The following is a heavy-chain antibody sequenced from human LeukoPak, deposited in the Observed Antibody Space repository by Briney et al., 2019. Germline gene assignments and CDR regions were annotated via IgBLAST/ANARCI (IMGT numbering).Heavy chain of an antibody. CDR1: DCYISSGHY. J-gene: IGHJ5*02. V-gene: IGHV4-38-2*02. D-gene: IGHD5-18*01. CDR3: ARDIDKTAMLFKGFDT. CDR2: IHHAGST. Sequence: SETLSLTCTVSDCYISSGHYWGWIRQPPGKGLEWIANIHHAGSTYYNPSLKSRVTISVDTSKNQFSLKLNSVTAADTAVYYCARDIDKTAMLFKGFDTWGQGTLVTVSS.